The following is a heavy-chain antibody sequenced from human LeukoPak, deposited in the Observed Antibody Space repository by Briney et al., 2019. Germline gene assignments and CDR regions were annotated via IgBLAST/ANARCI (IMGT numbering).Heavy chain of an antibody. V-gene: IGHV3-21*01. D-gene: IGHD2-2*01. CDR3: ARASAADCSSTSCYVGDFDY. CDR2: ISSGSSYI. CDR1: GFTFSSYS. Sequence: GGSLRLSCAASGFTFSSYSMNWVRQAPGKGLEWVSSISSGSSYIYYADSVKGRFTISRDNAKNSLYLQMNSLRAEDTAVYYCARASAADCSSTSCYVGDFDYWGQGTLVTVSS. J-gene: IGHJ4*02.